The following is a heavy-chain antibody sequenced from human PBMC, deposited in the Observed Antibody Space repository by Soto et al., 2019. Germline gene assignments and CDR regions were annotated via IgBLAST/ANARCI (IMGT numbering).Heavy chain of an antibody. CDR2: INHSGST. CDR1: GGSFSGYY. D-gene: IGHD6-13*01. V-gene: IGHV4-34*01. CDR3: ARVMIAAAGGDFDY. J-gene: IGHJ4*02. Sequence: SETLSLTCAVYGGSFSGYYWSWIRQPPGKGLEWIGEINHSGSTNYNPSLKSRVTISVDTSKTQFSLKLSSVTAADTAVYYCARVMIAAAGGDFDYWGQGTLVTVSS.